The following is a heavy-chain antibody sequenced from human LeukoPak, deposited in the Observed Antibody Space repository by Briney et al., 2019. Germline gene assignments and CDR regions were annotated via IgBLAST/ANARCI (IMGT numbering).Heavy chain of an antibody. J-gene: IGHJ5*02. CDR3: ARNWFDP. CDR1: GGTFSRND. V-gene: IGHV1-69*06. CDR2: IMPLFGTA. Sequence: GASVKVSCKASGGTFSRNDISWVRQAPGQGLEWMGGIMPLFGTAKNAQKFQGRVTITADKSTSTAYMELSSLRSEDTAVYYCARNWFDPWGQGTLVTVSS.